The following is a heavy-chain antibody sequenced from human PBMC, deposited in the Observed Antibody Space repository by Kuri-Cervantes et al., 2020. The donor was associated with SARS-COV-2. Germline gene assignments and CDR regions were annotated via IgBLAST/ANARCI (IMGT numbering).Heavy chain of an antibody. Sequence: GESLKISCSASGFTFSSYAMSWVRQAPGKGLEWVSSLTSTEGLAYYADSVRGRFTISRDNSRNILFLQMSSLRVEDSAVYYCAKALPLGHQSYYPMDVWGQGATVTVSS. J-gene: IGHJ6*02. D-gene: IGHD3-22*01. CDR2: LTSTEGLA. V-gene: IGHV3-23*01. CDR1: GFTFSSYA. CDR3: AKALPLGHQSYYPMDV.